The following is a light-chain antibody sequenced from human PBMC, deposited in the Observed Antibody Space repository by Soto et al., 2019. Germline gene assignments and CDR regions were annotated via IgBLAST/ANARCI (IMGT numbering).Light chain of an antibody. CDR3: QQSYSTPYT. Sequence: DFQMTQSPSSLSASVGDRVSITCRANQNIGSYLNWYQQKPGRAPKVLIYAASSLQSGVPSRFSGSGSGTEFPLTISSLQREDFASYYCQQSYSTPYTFGQGTKVEIK. CDR2: AAS. J-gene: IGKJ2*01. CDR1: QNIGSY. V-gene: IGKV1-39*01.